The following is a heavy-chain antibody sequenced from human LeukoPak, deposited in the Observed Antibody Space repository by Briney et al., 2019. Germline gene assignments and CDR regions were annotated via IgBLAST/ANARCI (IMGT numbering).Heavy chain of an antibody. Sequence: SETLSLTCTVSGGSISSGSYYWSWIRQPAGKGLEWIGRIYTSGSTNYNPSLKSRVTISVDTSKNQFSLKLSSVTAADTAVYYCARGRHYDILTGYYKENWFDPWGQGTLVTVSS. CDR2: IYTSGST. CDR1: GGSISSGSYY. CDR3: ARGRHYDILTGYYKENWFDP. V-gene: IGHV4-61*02. D-gene: IGHD3-9*01. J-gene: IGHJ5*02.